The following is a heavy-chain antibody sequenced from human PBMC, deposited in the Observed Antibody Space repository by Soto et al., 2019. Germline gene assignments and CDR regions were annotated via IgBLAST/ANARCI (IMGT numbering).Heavy chain of an antibody. CDR2: MNPNSGDT. CDR1: GYTFTSYD. J-gene: IGHJ5*02. CDR3: ARGRDYDFCRGLNWFER. V-gene: IGHV1-8*01. D-gene: IGHD3-3*01. Sequence: GGSVNVSCKASGYTFTSYDINWVRQATGEGLEWMGWMNPNSGDTGFAEKFQGRVTMTRNNAINTAYMELSSLTSEDTAVYYCARGRDYDFCRGLNWFERWGQGNLVNVSA.